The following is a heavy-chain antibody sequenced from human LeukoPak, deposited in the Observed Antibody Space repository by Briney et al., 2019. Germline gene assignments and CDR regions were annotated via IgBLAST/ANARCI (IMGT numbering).Heavy chain of an antibody. D-gene: IGHD6-13*01. Sequence: SETLSLTCTVSGGSISSYYWSWIRQPPGKGLEWIGYIYYSGSTNYNPSLKSRVTISVDTSKNQFSLKLSSVTAADTAVHYCAAYSSSWYPSYYYMDVWGKGTTVTVSS. V-gene: IGHV4-59*01. CDR3: AAYSSSWYPSYYYMDV. CDR1: GGSISSYY. CDR2: IYYSGST. J-gene: IGHJ6*03.